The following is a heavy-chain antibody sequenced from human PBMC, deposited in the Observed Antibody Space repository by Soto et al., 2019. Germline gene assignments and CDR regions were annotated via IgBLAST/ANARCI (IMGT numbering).Heavy chain of an antibody. CDR3: ARQIYDSDTGPNFQYYFDS. CDR1: GYSFAGYW. Sequence: GESLKISCMGSGYSFAGYWITWVRQKPGKGLEWMGRIDPSDSQTYYSPSFRGHVTISVTKSITTVFLQWSSLRASDTAMYYCARQIYDSDTGPNFQYYFDSWGKGPPVTVSS. V-gene: IGHV5-10-1*01. D-gene: IGHD3-22*01. CDR2: IDPSDSQT. J-gene: IGHJ4*02.